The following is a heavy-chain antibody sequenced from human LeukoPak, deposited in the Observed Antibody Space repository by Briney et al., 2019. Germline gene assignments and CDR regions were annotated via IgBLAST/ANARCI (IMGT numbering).Heavy chain of an antibody. CDR1: GGTFSSYA. CDR2: IIPIFGTA. Sequence: SVKVSCKASGGTFSSYAISWVRQAPGQGLEWMGGIIPIFGTANYAQKFQGRVTITADKSTSTAYMELSSLRSEDTAVYYCARTDPKGHPRPYYYYYGMDVWGKGTTVTVSS. CDR3: ARTDPKGHPRPYYYYYGMDV. J-gene: IGHJ6*04. V-gene: IGHV1-69*06.